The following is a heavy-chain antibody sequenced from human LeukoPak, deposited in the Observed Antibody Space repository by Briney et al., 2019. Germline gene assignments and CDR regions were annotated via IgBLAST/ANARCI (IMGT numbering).Heavy chain of an antibody. CDR3: ARKNDYGDSYYMDV. D-gene: IGHD4-17*01. J-gene: IGHJ6*03. Sequence: SETLSLTCTVSGGSISSGSNYWGWIRQQPGKGLEWIGYIHNTGRTDYNPSLKSRVIISVDTSKNRSSLRLSSVTAADTALYYCARKNDYGDSYYMDVWGKGTTVTVSS. V-gene: IGHV4-31*03. CDR2: IHNTGRT. CDR1: GGSISSGSNY.